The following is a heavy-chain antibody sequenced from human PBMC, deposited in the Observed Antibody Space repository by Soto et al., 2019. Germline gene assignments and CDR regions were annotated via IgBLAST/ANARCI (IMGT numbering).Heavy chain of an antibody. CDR3: ASDSITFFGLGHQQSIDI. V-gene: IGHV3-21*01. D-gene: IGHD3-3*01. J-gene: IGHJ3*02. CDR2: ISRSHTYI. CDR1: GFTFNTYS. Sequence: GGSLRLSCSASGFTFNTYSMTWVRQAPGKGLQLVSSISRSHTYIDYADSVRGRFTISRDNAHNALYLQMDSLRAEDTAVYYCASDSITFFGLGHQQSIDIWCKGT.